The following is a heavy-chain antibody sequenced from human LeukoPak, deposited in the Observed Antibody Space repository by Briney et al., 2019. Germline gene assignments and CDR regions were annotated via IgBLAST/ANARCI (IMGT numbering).Heavy chain of an antibody. V-gene: IGHV1-8*03. J-gene: IGHJ6*03. CDR3: ARGEYYDFWSGWGSTYYYYMDV. CDR2: MNPNSGNT. D-gene: IGHD3-3*01. CDR1: GYTFTSYD. Sequence: ASVKVSCKASGYTFTSYDINWVRQATGQGLEWMGWMNPNSGNTGYAQKFQGRVTITRNTSISTAYMELSSLRSEDTAVYYCARGEYYDFWSGWGSTYYYYMDVWGKGTTVTVSS.